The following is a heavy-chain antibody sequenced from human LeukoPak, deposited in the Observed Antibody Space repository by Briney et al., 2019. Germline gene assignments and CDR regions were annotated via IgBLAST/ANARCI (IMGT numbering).Heavy chain of an antibody. CDR3: ARFLYSSSWYYFDY. CDR1: GFTFTSYD. CDR2: MNPNNGNT. V-gene: IGHV1-8*01. Sequence: ASVKVSCKASGFTFTSYDINWVRQASGQGLEWMGWMNPNNGNTGYAQKFQGRVTMTRDTSISTAYMELRGLRSEDTAVYYCARFLYSSSWYYFDYWGQGTLVTVSS. D-gene: IGHD6-13*01. J-gene: IGHJ4*02.